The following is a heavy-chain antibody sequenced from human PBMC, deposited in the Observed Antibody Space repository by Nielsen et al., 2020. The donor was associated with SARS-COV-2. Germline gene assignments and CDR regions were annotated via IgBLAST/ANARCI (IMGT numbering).Heavy chain of an antibody. CDR3: AKDMVNYGGNPYDY. CDR2: ISGSGGST. J-gene: IGHJ4*02. V-gene: IGHV3-23*01. D-gene: IGHD4-23*01. Sequence: GGSLRLSCAASRFTFSSYAMSWVRQAPGKGLEWVSAISGSGGSTYYADSVKGRFTISRDNSKNTLYLQMNSLRAEDTAVYYCAKDMVNYGGNPYDYWGQGTLVTVSS. CDR1: RFTFSSYA.